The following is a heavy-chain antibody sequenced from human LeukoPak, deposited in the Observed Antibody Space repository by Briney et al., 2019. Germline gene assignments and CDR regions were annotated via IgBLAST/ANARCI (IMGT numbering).Heavy chain of an antibody. V-gene: IGHV3-7*01. Sequence: GGSLRLSCVASGFSFSSSYMSWVRQAPGKGLEWVANIKQDGNEEHYVDSVKGRFTISRDNAKSSLYLQMNSLRADDTAVYYCARDPRGSEYSHFDSWGQGTLVTVSS. CDR2: IKQDGNEE. CDR3: ARDPRGSEYSHFDS. D-gene: IGHD3-10*01. J-gene: IGHJ4*02. CDR1: GFSFSSSY.